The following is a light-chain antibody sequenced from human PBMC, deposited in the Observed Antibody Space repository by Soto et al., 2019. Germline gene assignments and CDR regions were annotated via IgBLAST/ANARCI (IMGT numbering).Light chain of an antibody. J-gene: IGKJ1*01. Sequence: EIVLTQSPGTLSLSPGERATLSCRASQSVSSNYLAWYQQKPGQAPRLLIYGASSRATGIPDRFSGSGSATDFTLTISRLEPEDFAVYYCQQYGRSRTFGQGTKVEIK. CDR3: QQYGRSRT. CDR1: QSVSSNY. V-gene: IGKV3-20*01. CDR2: GAS.